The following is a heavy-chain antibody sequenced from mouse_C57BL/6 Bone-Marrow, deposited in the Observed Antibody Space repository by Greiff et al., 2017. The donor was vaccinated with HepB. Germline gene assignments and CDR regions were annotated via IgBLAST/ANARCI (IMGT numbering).Heavy chain of an antibody. CDR1: GYAFSSSW. D-gene: IGHD5-5*01. CDR2: IYPGDGDT. CDR3: ARSTYLLGYYAMDY. Sequence: VQLQQSGPELVKPGASVKISCKASGYAFSSSWMNWVKQRPGKGLEWIGRIYPGDGDTNYNGKFKGKATLTADKSSSTAYMQLSSLTSEDSAVYFCARSTYLLGYYAMDYWGQGTSVTVSS. V-gene: IGHV1-82*01. J-gene: IGHJ4*01.